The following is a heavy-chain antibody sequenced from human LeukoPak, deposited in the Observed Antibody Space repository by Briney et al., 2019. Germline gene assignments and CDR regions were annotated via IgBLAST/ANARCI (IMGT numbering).Heavy chain of an antibody. CDR2: IYHSGST. V-gene: IGHV4-38-2*02. J-gene: IGHJ4*02. CDR1: GYSISSGYY. CDR3: AGADYDYVWGSYRYQEVGY. Sequence: SETLSLTCTVSGYSISSGYYWGWIRQPPGKGLEWIGSIYHSGSTYYNPSLKSRVTISVDTSKNQFSLKLSSVTAADTAVYYCAGADYDYVWGSYRYQEVGYWGQGTLVTVSS. D-gene: IGHD3-16*02.